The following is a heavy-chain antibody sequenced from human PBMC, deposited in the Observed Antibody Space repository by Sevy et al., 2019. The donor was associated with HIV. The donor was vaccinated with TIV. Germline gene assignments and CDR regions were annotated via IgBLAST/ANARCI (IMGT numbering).Heavy chain of an antibody. V-gene: IGHV3-15*01. J-gene: IGHJ6*02. Sequence: GGSLRLSCAASGFTVSNAWMSWVRQAPGKGLEWVGRIISKTDGGTTDYAAPVKGRFTISREDSKNTLYLQMNSLKTEDTAVYYCSTDPIIVLLVTDGMDVWGQGTTVTSP. D-gene: IGHD2-8*02. CDR2: IISKTDGGTT. CDR3: STDPIIVLLVTDGMDV. CDR1: GFTVSNAW.